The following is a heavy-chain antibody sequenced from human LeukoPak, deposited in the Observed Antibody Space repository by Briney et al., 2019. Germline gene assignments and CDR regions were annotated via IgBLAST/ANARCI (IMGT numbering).Heavy chain of an antibody. CDR2: ISSSSSYI. D-gene: IGHD6-13*01. CDR3: ARDRSIAAAGSLDY. V-gene: IGHV3-21*01. J-gene: IGHJ4*02. CDR1: GSTFSSYS. Sequence: GGSLRLSCAASGSTFSSYSMNWVRQAPGKGLEWVSPISSSSSYIYYADSVKGRFTISRDNAKNSLYLQMNSLRAEDTAVYYCARDRSIAAAGSLDYWGQGTLVTVSS.